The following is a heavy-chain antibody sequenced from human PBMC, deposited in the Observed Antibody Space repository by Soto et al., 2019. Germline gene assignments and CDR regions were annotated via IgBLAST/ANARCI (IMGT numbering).Heavy chain of an antibody. V-gene: IGHV3-33*01. Sequence: QVQLVESGGGVVQPGRSLRLSCAASGFTFSSYGMHWVRQAPGKGLEWVAVIWYDGSNKYYADSVKGRFTISRDNSKNTLYLQMNSLRAEDTAVYYCARDNSSSSQLSDYFDYWGQGTLVTVSS. CDR3: ARDNSSSSQLSDYFDY. CDR1: GFTFSSYG. D-gene: IGHD6-6*01. J-gene: IGHJ4*02. CDR2: IWYDGSNK.